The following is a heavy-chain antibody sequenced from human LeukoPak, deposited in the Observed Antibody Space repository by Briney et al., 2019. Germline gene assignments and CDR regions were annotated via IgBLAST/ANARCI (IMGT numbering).Heavy chain of an antibody. CDR3: ARRGSGSSQWFFDY. V-gene: IGHV4-39*01. CDR2: TYQSGST. Sequence: SETLSLTYSVSGGSITTSSYYWGWIRQPPGKGLEWIGNTYQSGSTYYNPSLKSRVTISVDTSKNQFSLKLTSVTAADTAVYYCARRGSGSSQWFFDYWGQGSLVTVSS. D-gene: IGHD1-26*01. CDR1: GGSITTSSYY. J-gene: IGHJ4*02.